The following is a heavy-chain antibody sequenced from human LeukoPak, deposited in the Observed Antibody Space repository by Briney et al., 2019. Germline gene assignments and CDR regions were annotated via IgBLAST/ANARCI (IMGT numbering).Heavy chain of an antibody. D-gene: IGHD3-22*01. J-gene: IGHJ3*02. CDR3: ARHYYDSSGYYWNAFDI. CDR1: GGSISSYY. Sequence: SETLSLTCTVSGGSISSYYWSWIRQPPGRGLEWIGYIYYSGSTNYNPSLKSRVTISVDTSKNQFSLKLSSVTAADTAVYYCARHYYDSSGYYWNAFDIWGQGTMVTVSS. CDR2: IYYSGST. V-gene: IGHV4-59*08.